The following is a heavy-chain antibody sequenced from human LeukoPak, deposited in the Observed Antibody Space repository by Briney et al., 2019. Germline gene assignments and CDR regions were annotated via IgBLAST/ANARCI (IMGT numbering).Heavy chain of an antibody. CDR3: ARGIVEDFWDY. Sequence: SETLSLTCTVSGGSISSYYWSWIRQPPGKGLEWIGYIYYSGSTNYNPSLKSRVTISVDTSKNQFSLKLSSVTAADTAVYYCARGIVEDFWDYWGQGTLVTVSS. CDR1: GGSISSYY. CDR2: IYYSGST. V-gene: IGHV4-59*01. J-gene: IGHJ4*02. D-gene: IGHD3-3*01.